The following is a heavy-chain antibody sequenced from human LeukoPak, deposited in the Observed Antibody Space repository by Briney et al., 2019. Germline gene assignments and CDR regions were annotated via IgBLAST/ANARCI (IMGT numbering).Heavy chain of an antibody. CDR2: MHPGDADT. J-gene: IGHJ4*02. D-gene: IGHD2-2*01. Sequence: HGESLRISCKGSGYSFTSYWISWVRQMPGKGLEWMGVMHPGDADTTYSPSFQGQVTISADESITTAYLQWSSLKATDTAMYYCARRGYDTSWYYYDYWGQGTLVTVSS. V-gene: IGHV5-51*01. CDR1: GYSFTSYW. CDR3: ARRGYDTSWYYYDY.